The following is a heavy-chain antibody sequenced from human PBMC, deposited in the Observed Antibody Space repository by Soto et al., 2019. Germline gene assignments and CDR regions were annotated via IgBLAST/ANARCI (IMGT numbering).Heavy chain of an antibody. CDR1: GFSVSSNGAR. D-gene: IGHD3-3*02. CDR3: VHGTLGSFGHVYFDY. V-gene: IGHV2-5*02. J-gene: IGHJ4*02. Sequence: QITLKESGPPLVKPTQTLTLTCSLSGFSVSSNGARVGWIRHAPGKALVWLALIYWADDKHYNPSLKTRLTITKDTSKNQVVLTVTDMDPVDTATYYCVHGTLGSFGHVYFDYWGPGTLVTVSS. CDR2: IYWADDK.